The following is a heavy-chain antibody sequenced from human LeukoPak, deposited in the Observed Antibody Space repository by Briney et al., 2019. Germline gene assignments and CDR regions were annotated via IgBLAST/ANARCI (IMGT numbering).Heavy chain of an antibody. CDR1: DYSISSGYGYY. CDR3: ARAGIAAADSYYYYMDV. Sequence: KPSETLSFTCTVSDYSISSGYGYYWGWIRQPPGKGLEWIGNIYHSGITYYNHFDSSLKSRVTISIDTSKNQFSLRLTSVTAADTAVYYCARAGIAAADSYYYYMDVWGKGTTVTISS. J-gene: IGHJ6*03. D-gene: IGHD6-13*01. V-gene: IGHV4-38-2*02. CDR2: IYHSGIT.